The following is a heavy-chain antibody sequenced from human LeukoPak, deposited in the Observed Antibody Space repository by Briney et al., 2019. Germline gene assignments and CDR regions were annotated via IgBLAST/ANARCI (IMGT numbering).Heavy chain of an antibody. V-gene: IGHV3-74*01. D-gene: IGHD3-10*01. J-gene: IGHJ6*03. Sequence: GGSLRPSCAASGFTFSSYWMHWVRQAPGKGLVWVSRINSDGSSTSYADSVKGRFTISRDNAQNTLYLQMNSLRAEDTAVYYCARDYYGSGSSKLGYYYCMDVWGKGTTVTVSS. CDR2: INSDGSST. CDR1: GFTFSSYW. CDR3: ARDYYGSGSSKLGYYYCMDV.